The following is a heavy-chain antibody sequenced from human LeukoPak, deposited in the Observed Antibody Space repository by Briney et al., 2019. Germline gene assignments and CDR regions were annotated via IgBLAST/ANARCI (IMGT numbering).Heavy chain of an antibody. D-gene: IGHD3-22*01. J-gene: IGHJ4*02. CDR1: GGSISSGDYY. Sequence: SETLSLTCTVSGGSISSGDYYWSWIRQPPGKGLEWIGYIYYSGSTYYNPSLKSRVTISVDTSKNQFSLKLSSVTAADTAVYYCARGPLHYYDSSGYYEDYWGQGTLVTVSS. CDR2: IYYSGST. CDR3: ARGPLHYYDSSGYYEDY. V-gene: IGHV4-30-4*01.